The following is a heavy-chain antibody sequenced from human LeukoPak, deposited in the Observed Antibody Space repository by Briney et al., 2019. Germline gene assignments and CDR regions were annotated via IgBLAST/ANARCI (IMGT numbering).Heavy chain of an antibody. J-gene: IGHJ2*01. V-gene: IGHV3-53*01. CDR2: IYSGGST. Sequence: GGSLRLSCAASGFTVSSNYMSWVRQAPGKGLEWVSVIYSGGSTYYADSVKGRFTISRDNSKNTLYLQMNSLRAEDTAVYYCARAPYCGGDCCSGWYFDLWGRGTLVTVSS. D-gene: IGHD2-21*02. CDR1: GFTVSSNY. CDR3: ARAPYCGGDCCSGWYFDL.